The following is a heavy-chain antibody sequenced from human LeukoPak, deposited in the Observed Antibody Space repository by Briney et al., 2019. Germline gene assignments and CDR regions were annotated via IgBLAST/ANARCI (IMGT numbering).Heavy chain of an antibody. V-gene: IGHV5-51*01. CDR2: IYPGDSDT. J-gene: IGHJ4*02. CDR1: GYSFTNYW. Sequence: GESLKISWKGSGYSFTNYWIGWVRQMPGKGLEWMGIIYPGDSDTRYSPSFQGQVTISADKSISTAYLQWSSLKASDTAMYYCARPVRDSGYDSHFDYWGQGTLVTVSS. CDR3: ARPVRDSGYDSHFDY. D-gene: IGHD5-12*01.